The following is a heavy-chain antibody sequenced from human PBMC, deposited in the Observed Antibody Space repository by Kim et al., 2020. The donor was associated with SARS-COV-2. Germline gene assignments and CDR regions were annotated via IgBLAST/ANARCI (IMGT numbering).Heavy chain of an antibody. Sequence: VKGRFTSSRDNAKNTLYLQMNSMRPEGTAVYYCARAGDYDISGYYGFFRTWGQGALVTVSS. D-gene: IGHD3-22*01. J-gene: IGHJ1*01. CDR3: ARAGDYDISGYYGFFRT. V-gene: IGHV3-74*01.